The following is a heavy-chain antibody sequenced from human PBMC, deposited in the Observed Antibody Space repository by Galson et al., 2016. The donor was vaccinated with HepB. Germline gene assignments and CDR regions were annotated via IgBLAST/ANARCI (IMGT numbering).Heavy chain of an antibody. CDR2: IFYNASDN. CDR1: GFTFSWFG. Sequence: SLRLSCAASGFTFSWFGMHWVRQAPGKGLEWVAAISYDGVAVIFYNASDNYYADFVKGRFTISSDNAKNTLYLHMNSLRAGDKAVYYCARGGDFWSGYWSYQYGMDVWGQGTTVTVSS. CDR3: ARGGDFWSGYWSYQYGMDV. V-gene: IGHV3-33*08. J-gene: IGHJ6*02. D-gene: IGHD3-3*01.